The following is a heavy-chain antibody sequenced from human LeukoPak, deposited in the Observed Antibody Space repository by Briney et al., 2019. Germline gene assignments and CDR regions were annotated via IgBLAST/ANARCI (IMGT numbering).Heavy chain of an antibody. CDR3: ARVFRGVVTSNFFDP. CDR1: GDSMKTNY. D-gene: IGHD2-21*02. J-gene: IGHJ5*02. CDR2: VHGDGTT. Sequence: SETLSLTCTVSGDSMKTNYWTWIRQPPGKGLEWIGFVHGDGTTNYNPSLNSRVTISIDTSENQLSLRLNSVTAADTAVYYCARVFRGVVTSNFFDPWGQGTPVTVSS. V-gene: IGHV4-59*01.